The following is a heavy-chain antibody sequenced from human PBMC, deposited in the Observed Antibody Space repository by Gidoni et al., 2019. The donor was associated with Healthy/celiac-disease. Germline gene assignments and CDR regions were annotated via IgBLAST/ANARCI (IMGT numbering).Heavy chain of an antibody. J-gene: IGHJ6*04. CDR2: INHSGST. Sequence: QVQLQQWGAGLLKPSETLALTCARYGGSFSGYYWSWIRQPPGKGLEWIGEINHSGSTNYNPSLKSRVNISVDTSKNQFSLKLSSVTAADTAVYYCARVSMVPAASRYYYYGMDVWGKGTTVTVSS. D-gene: IGHD2-2*01. V-gene: IGHV4-34*01. CDR3: ARVSMVPAASRYYYYGMDV. CDR1: GGSFSGYY.